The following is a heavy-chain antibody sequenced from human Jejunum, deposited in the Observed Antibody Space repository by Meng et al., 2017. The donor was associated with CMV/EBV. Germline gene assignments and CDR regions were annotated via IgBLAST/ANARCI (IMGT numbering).Heavy chain of an antibody. V-gene: IGHV3-23*01. CDR1: GFTFTYYA. J-gene: IGHJ4*02. CDR2: ISVRSSAT. D-gene: IGHD3-9*01. CDR3: AKERYSGTSYYFDY. Sequence: SGFTFTYYAMSWVRQAPGRGLEWVSGISVRSSATYYADSVKGRFTISRDNSKNTLFLQMSSLRAEDTALYYCAKERYSGTSYYFDYWGQGTLVTVSS.